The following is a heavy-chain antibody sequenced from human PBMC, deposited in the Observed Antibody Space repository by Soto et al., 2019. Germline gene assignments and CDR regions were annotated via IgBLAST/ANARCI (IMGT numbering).Heavy chain of an antibody. CDR1: RFNFSSYG. V-gene: IGHV3-33*01. Sequence: REGFLILSCAASRFNFSSYGAHWVRPTPGKGLEWVAVIWYDGSNKYYADSVKGRFTISRDNSKNTLYLQMNSLRAEDTAVYYCARDRFRGDFWSGYGMDVWGQGITVNVS. J-gene: IGHJ6*02. CDR3: ARDRFRGDFWSGYGMDV. D-gene: IGHD3-3*01. CDR2: IWYDGSNK.